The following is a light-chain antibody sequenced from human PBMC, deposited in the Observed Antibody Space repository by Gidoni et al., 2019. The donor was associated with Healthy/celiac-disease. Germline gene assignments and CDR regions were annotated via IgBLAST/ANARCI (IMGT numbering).Light chain of an antibody. V-gene: IGLV3-25*03. Sequence: SYELTQPPSVSVSPGQTARITCPGDALPKQYASWYQQKPGQAPVLVIYKDSERPSGIPERFSGSSSGTTVTLNISGVQAEDEADYYCQSADSSGTYVWVFGGGTKLTVL. CDR3: QSADSSGTYVWV. CDR2: KDS. CDR1: ALPKQY. J-gene: IGLJ3*02.